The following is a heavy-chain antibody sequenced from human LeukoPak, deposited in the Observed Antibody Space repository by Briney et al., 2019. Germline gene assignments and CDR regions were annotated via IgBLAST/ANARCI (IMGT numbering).Heavy chain of an antibody. CDR1: GYTFTGYY. CDR3: ARASYYDILTGLNWFDP. Sequence: ASVKVSCKASGYTFTGYYMHWVRQAPGQGLEWMGWINPNSGGTNYAQKFQGRVTMTRDTSISTAYMELSRLRSDDTAVYYCARASYYDILTGLNWFDPWGQGTLVTVSS. V-gene: IGHV1-2*02. CDR2: INPNSGGT. D-gene: IGHD3-9*01. J-gene: IGHJ5*02.